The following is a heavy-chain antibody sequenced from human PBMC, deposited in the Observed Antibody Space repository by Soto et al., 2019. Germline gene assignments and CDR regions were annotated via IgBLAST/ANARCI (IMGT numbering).Heavy chain of an antibody. CDR1: GYTFTSYG. J-gene: IGHJ4*02. CDR3: ARRAGSYYFDP. Sequence: ASVKGSCKASGYTFTSYGISWVRQATGQGLEWMGYMIPNSGYTVYAQKFQGRLTMTRNTSISTAYMELTNLRSEDTAVYYCARRAGSYYFDPWGQGTLVTVSS. V-gene: IGHV1-8*02. D-gene: IGHD2-15*01. CDR2: MIPNSGYT.